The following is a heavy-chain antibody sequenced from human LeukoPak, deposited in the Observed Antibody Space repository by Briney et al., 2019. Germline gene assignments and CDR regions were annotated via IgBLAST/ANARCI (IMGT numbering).Heavy chain of an antibody. Sequence: SETLSLTCTVSGGSISSYYWSWIRQPPGKGLEWIGYIYYSGSTNYNPSLKSRVTISVDTSKNQFSLKLNSVTAADTAVYYCARDHQLYSNFYWGQGTLVTVSS. D-gene: IGHD4-11*01. CDR3: ARDHQLYSNFY. J-gene: IGHJ4*02. V-gene: IGHV4-59*01. CDR2: IYYSGST. CDR1: GGSISSYY.